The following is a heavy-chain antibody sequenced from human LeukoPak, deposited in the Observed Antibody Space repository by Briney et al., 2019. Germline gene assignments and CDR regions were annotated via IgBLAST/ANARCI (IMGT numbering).Heavy chain of an antibody. CDR2: IYYSGST. J-gene: IGHJ4*02. CDR3: ARQATGYSSSWYKY. D-gene: IGHD6-13*01. Sequence: PSETLSLTCTVSGGSISSSSYYWGWIRQPPGTGLEWIGSIYYSGSTYYNPSLKSRVTISVDTSKNQFSLKLSSVTAADTAVYYCARQATGYSSSWYKYWGQGTLVTVSS. CDR1: GGSISSSSYY. V-gene: IGHV4-39*01.